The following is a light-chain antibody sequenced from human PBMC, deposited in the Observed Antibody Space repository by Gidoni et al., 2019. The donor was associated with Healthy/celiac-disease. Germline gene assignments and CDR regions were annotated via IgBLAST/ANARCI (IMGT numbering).Light chain of an antibody. CDR2: DAS. CDR1: QSISSY. V-gene: IGKV1-39*01. CDR3: RQSYSTPRT. Sequence: DIQMTQSPSSLSASVRDRVTITRRASQSISSYLNWYQQKPGKASKLLIYDASSLQSGVPSRFSGSGCGTEFTLTISSRQPEDFATYYCRQSYSTPRTFGQGTKVEIK. J-gene: IGKJ1*01.